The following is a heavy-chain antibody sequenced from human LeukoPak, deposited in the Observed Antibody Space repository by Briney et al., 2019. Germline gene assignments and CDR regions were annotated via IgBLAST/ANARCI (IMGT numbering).Heavy chain of an antibody. J-gene: IGHJ6*03. D-gene: IGHD6-19*01. CDR3: ARAAGRFPSYYYYYYMDV. CDR2: IKQDGSEK. CDR1: GFTFSSYW. Sequence: PGGSLRLSCAASGFTFSSYWMSWVRQAPGKGLEWVANIKQDGSEKYYVDSVKGRFTISRDNAKNSLYLQMNSLRAEDTAVYYCARAAGRFPSYYYYYYMDVWGKGTTVTVSS. V-gene: IGHV3-7*01.